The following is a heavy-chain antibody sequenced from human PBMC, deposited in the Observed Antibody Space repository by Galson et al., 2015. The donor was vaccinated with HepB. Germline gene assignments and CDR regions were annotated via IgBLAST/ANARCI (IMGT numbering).Heavy chain of an antibody. J-gene: IGHJ6*02. CDR1: GFTFSSYA. Sequence: SLRLSCAASGFTFSSYAMSWVRQAPGKGLEWVSAISGSGGSTDYADSVKGRFTISRDNSKNTLYLQMNSLRAEDTAVYYCARAVGYYYYGMDVWGQGTTVTVSS. CDR2: ISGSGGST. D-gene: IGHD3-16*01. V-gene: IGHV3-23*01. CDR3: ARAVGYYYYGMDV.